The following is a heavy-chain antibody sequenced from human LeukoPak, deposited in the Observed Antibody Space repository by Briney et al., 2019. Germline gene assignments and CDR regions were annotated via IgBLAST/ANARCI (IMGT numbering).Heavy chain of an antibody. CDR2: MKEDGGEI. CDR1: GFTFSNYW. D-gene: IGHD4-11*01. CDR3: VRDRGYSNFDY. Sequence: GGSLRLSCAASGFTFSNYWMRWVRQARGKGREWVANMKEDGGEIKYVDSVTGRFTISRDNARGSLYLQMNSLRAEDTAVYYCVRDRGYSNFDYWGQGSLVTVSS. J-gene: IGHJ4*02. V-gene: IGHV3-7*01.